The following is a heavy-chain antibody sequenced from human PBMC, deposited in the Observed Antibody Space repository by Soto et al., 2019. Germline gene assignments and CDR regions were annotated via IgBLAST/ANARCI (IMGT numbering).Heavy chain of an antibody. Sequence: SETLSLTCTVSGGPISNGGSYWSWVRQPPGKGLEWVGYIYYTGTTSFNPSLKSRVNISIDTSKSQFFLKLSSVTEADTAVYYCARETQSQYYFHYWGHGTMVTVS. CDR1: GGPISNGGSY. J-gene: IGHJ4*01. V-gene: IGHV4-31*03. CDR3: ARETQSQYYFHY. CDR2: IYYTGTT. D-gene: IGHD3-16*01.